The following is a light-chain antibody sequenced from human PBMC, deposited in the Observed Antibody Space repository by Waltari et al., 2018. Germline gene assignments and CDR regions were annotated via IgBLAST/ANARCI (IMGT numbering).Light chain of an antibody. Sequence: AIQLTQSPPSLSASVGDRVTISCRASQGINTDLGWYKPKPGRAPMLHIPGARTLQRGVPSRFSGSGSGTVFTLTISSLQPDDITTYYCHQDHTYPQTFGQGTKVEI. CDR1: QGINTD. CDR2: GAR. V-gene: IGKV1-6*01. J-gene: IGKJ1*01. CDR3: HQDHTYPQT.